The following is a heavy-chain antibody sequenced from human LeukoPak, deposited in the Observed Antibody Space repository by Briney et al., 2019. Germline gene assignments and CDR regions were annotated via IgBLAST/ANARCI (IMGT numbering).Heavy chain of an antibody. J-gene: IGHJ4*02. CDR3: ARVSNRDILTGYYMGIDY. D-gene: IGHD3-9*01. V-gene: IGHV4-59*01. CDR1: GGSISSYF. Sequence: SETLSLTCTVSGGSISSYFWSWIRQPPGKGLEWLGYSYYSGSTNYNPSLKSRVTISVDTSKNQFSLKLSSVTAADTAVYYCARVSNRDILTGYYMGIDYWGQGTLVTVSS. CDR2: SYYSGST.